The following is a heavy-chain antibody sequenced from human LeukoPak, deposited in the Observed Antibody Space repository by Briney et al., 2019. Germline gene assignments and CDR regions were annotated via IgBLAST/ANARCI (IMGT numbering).Heavy chain of an antibody. J-gene: IGHJ5*02. Sequence: GGSLRLSCAASGLTFSSYEMNWVRQAPGKGLEWVSVIYSGGSTYYADSVKGRFTISRDNSKNTLYLQMNSLRAEDTAVYYCAKSPSPYYYGSGRYNWFDPWGQGTLVTVSS. V-gene: IGHV3-53*05. CDR2: IYSGGST. CDR3: AKSPSPYYYGSGRYNWFDP. CDR1: GLTFSSYE. D-gene: IGHD3-10*01.